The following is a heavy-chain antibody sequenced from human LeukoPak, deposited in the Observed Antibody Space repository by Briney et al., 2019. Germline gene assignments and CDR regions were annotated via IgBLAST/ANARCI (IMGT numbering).Heavy chain of an antibody. D-gene: IGHD3-9*01. V-gene: IGHV3-66*01. CDR2: IYSGGST. Sequence: GGSLRLSCAASGFTVSSNYMSWVRQAPGKGLEWVSVIYSGGSTYYADSVKGRFTISRDNSKNTLYLQMNSLRAEDTAVYYCARASLLYYDILTGYYYYYYGMDVWGQGTTVTVSS. CDR3: ARASLLYYDILTGYYYYYYGMDV. J-gene: IGHJ6*02. CDR1: GFTVSSNY.